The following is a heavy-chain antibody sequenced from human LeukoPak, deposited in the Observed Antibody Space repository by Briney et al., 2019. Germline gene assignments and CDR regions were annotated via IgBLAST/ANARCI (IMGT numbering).Heavy chain of an antibody. J-gene: IGHJ4*02. V-gene: IGHV4-30-4*08. CDR2: IYYSGST. CDR1: GGSISSGDYY. D-gene: IGHD6-13*01. CDR3: ASSWYSDY. Sequence: TSSETLSLTCTGSGGSISSGDYYWSWIHQPSAKGLEWIGYIYYSGSTYYNPSLKSRVTISVDTSKNQFSLKLSSVTAADTAVYYCASSWYSDYWGQGTLVTVSS.